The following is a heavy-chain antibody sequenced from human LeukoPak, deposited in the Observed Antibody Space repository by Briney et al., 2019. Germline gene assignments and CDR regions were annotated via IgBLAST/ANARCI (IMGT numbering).Heavy chain of an antibody. J-gene: IGHJ4*02. D-gene: IGHD1-26*01. CDR3: ARGRPYSGGYPLDY. CDR2: IYYSGST. Sequence: SETLSLTCTVSGDSTSSDRYYGGWVRQPPGTGLEWIGNIYYSGSTYYNPSLKSRVTMSVDTSKNQFFLKLNSVPAADTAVYYCARGRPYSGGYPLDYWGQGTLVTVSS. V-gene: IGHV4-39*01. CDR1: GDSTSSDRYY.